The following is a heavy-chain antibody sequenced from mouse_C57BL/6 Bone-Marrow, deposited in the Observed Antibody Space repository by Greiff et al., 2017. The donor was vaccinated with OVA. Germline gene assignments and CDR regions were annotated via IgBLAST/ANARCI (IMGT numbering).Heavy chain of an antibody. J-gene: IGHJ3*01. CDR2: IDPNSGGT. D-gene: IGHD4-1*01. CDR3: ARSWLTGGAWFAY. Sequence: QVQLKQPGAELVKPGASVKLSCKASGYTFTSYWMHWVKQRPGRGLEWIGRIDPNSGGTKYNEKFKSKATLTVDKPSSTAYMQLSSLTSEDSAVYYCARSWLTGGAWFAYWGQGTLVTVSA. V-gene: IGHV1-72*01. CDR1: GYTFTSYW.